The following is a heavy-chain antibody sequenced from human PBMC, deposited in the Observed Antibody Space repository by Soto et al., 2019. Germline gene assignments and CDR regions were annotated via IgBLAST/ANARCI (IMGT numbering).Heavy chain of an antibody. Sequence: ASVEGASKASGYSSTSFSISCVRLAPGQGLEWMEWISTFHGNTSYAQKFPGSVAKTTDKATSTAYMELRSLTSDDTAIYFCARDTYDTTGYPLDFWGQGTLVTVSS. CDR2: ISTFHGNT. J-gene: IGHJ4*01. CDR3: ARDTYDTTGYPLDF. CDR1: GYSSTSFS. V-gene: IGHV1-18*04. D-gene: IGHD3-22*01.